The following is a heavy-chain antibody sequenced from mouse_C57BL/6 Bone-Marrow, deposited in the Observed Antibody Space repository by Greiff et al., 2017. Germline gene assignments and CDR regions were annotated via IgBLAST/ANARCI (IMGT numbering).Heavy chain of an antibody. CDR1: GFTFTDYY. Sequence: EVQLVESGGGLVQPGGSLSLSCAASGFTFTDYYMSWVRQPPGKALEWLGFIRNKANGYTTEYSASVKGRFTISRDNSQSILYLQMNALRAEDSATYYCARYIALGIAGVDYGGQGTSVTVSS. J-gene: IGHJ4*01. CDR3: ARYIALGIAGVDY. V-gene: IGHV7-3*01. D-gene: IGHD1-1*02. CDR2: IRNKANGYTT.